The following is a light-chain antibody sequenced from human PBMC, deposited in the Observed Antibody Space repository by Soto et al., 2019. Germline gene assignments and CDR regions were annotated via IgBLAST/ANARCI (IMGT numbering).Light chain of an antibody. CDR1: QSVRSNY. CDR2: GVF. CDR3: QHYAGSPRP. J-gene: IGKJ2*01. Sequence: ETVLTQSPGTVSLSPGERATLSCTTSQSVRSNYLAWYQQKPGQAPRLLIYGVFSRATVIPDRFSGSGSGTDFTLTISGLEPEDSAVYYCQHYAGSPRPLGQGPKLEI. V-gene: IGKV3-20*01.